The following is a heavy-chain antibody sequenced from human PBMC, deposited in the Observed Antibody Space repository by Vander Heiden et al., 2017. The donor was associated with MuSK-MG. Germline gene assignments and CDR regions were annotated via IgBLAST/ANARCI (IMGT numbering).Heavy chain of an antibody. J-gene: IGHJ3*02. CDR2: IYYSGST. CDR1: GGSISSYY. V-gene: IGHV4-59*08. D-gene: IGHD2-15*01. CDR3: ASTATTNSDAFDI. Sequence: QVQLQESGPGLVKPSETLSLTCTVSGGSISSYYGSWIRQGQGKGLGWIGYIYYSGSTNYNPSLKSRVTISVDTSKNQFPLKLSFVTAADTAVYYCASTATTNSDAFDIWGQGTMVTVSS.